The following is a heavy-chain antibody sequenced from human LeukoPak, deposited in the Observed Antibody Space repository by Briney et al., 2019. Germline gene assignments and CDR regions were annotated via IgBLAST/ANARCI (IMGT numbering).Heavy chain of an antibody. Sequence: PSQTLSLTCTVSGGSISSGGYYWSWIRQHPGKGLEWIGYIYYSGSTYYNPSLKSRVTISVDTSKNQFSLKLSSVTAADTAVYYCARGIFGVVNYYYYYGMDVWGQGTTVTVSS. CDR2: IYYSGST. CDR3: ARGIFGVVNYYYYYGMDV. CDR1: GGSISSGGYY. D-gene: IGHD3-3*01. V-gene: IGHV4-31*03. J-gene: IGHJ6*02.